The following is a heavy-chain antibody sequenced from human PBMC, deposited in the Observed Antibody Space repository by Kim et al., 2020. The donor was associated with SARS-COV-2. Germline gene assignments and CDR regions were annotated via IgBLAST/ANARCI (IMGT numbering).Heavy chain of an antibody. CDR1: GFTFSSYA. CDR2: ISGSGGST. D-gene: IGHD6-13*01. V-gene: IGHV3-23*01. CDR3: AKDPGYSMPMRHYYGMDV. J-gene: IGHJ6*02. Sequence: GGSLRLSCAASGFTFSSYAMSWVRQAPGKGLEWVSAISGSGGSTYYADSVKGRFTISRDNSKNTLYLQMNSLRAEDTAVYYCAKDPGYSMPMRHYYGMDVWGQGTTVTVSS.